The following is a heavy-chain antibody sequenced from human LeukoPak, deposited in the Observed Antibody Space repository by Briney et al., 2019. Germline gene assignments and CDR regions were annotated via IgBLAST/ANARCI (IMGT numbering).Heavy chain of an antibody. CDR3: ARVSAAGTGLGAFDI. CDR1: GYTFTGYY. J-gene: IGHJ3*02. CDR2: INPNSGGT. Sequence: ASVKVSCKASGYTFTGYYMHWVRQAPGQGLEWMGWINPNSGGTNYAQKFQGRVTMTRDTSISTAYMELSRLRSDDTAVYYCARVSAAGTGLGAFDIWGQGTMVTVSS. D-gene: IGHD6-13*01. V-gene: IGHV1-2*02.